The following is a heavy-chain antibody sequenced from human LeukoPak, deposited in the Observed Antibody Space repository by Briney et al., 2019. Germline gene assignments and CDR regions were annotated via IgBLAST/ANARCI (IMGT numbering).Heavy chain of an antibody. V-gene: IGHV3-21*01. CDR3: ARDMLGGVVAATFQH. Sequence: GGSLRLSCAASGFTFSSYSMNWVRQAPGKGLEWVSSISSSSSYIYYADSVKGRFTISRDNAKNSLYLQMNSLRAEDTAVYHCARDMLGGVVAATFQHWGQGTLVTVSS. CDR1: GFTFSSYS. CDR2: ISSSSSYI. D-gene: IGHD2-15*01. J-gene: IGHJ1*01.